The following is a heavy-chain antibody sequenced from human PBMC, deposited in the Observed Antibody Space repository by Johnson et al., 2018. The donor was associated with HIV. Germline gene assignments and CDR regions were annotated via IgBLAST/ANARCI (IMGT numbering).Heavy chain of an antibody. CDR3: ARNGLIPAAKGVAFDI. CDR2: IKQAGSEK. Sequence: EVHLVESGGGLVQPGGSLRVSCAASGFTFSRYWMSWVRQAPGKGLEWVANIKQAGSEKYYVDSVKGRFTTARDNAKNSLYLQMNSLRAEDTAVYYFARNGLIPAAKGVAFDIWGQGTMVTVSS. CDR1: GFTFSRYW. D-gene: IGHD2-2*01. J-gene: IGHJ3*02. V-gene: IGHV3-7*02.